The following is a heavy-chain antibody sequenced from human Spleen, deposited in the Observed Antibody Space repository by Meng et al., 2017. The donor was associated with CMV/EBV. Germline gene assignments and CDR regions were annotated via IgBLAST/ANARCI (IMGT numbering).Heavy chain of an antibody. CDR3: ARTSRTTRDFDY. J-gene: IGHJ4*02. Sequence: GESLKISCAASGFTFSDYYMDWVRQAPGKGLEWVARIRNKASSYTTEYAASVRGRFTISRDDSKLLYLQMNSLKTEDAAVYYCARTSRTTRDFDYWGQGTLVTVSS. CDR2: IRNKASSYTT. V-gene: IGHV3-72*01. CDR1: GFTFSDYY. D-gene: IGHD1/OR15-1a*01.